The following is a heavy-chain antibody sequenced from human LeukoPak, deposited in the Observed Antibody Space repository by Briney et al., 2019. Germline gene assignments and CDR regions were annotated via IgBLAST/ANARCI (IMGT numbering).Heavy chain of an antibody. CDR1: GYRFTSYG. V-gene: IGHV1-18*01. Sequence: ASVKVSCKASGYRFTSYGNSWVRQAPGQGLEWIGWISAYNGNTNYTQKLQGRVTMTTDTSTSTAYMELRSLRSDDTAVYYCARGGDGDILTGLVFDYWGQGTLVTVSS. CDR3: ARGGDGDILTGLVFDY. CDR2: ISAYNGNT. D-gene: IGHD3-9*01. J-gene: IGHJ4*02.